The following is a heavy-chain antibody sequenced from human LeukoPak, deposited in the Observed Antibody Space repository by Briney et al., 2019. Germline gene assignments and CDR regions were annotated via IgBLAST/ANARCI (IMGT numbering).Heavy chain of an antibody. J-gene: IGHJ4*02. CDR1: GFTFSPYP. V-gene: IGHV3-48*04. D-gene: IGHD5-24*01. CDR3: ARDLGRDRYFDS. Sequence: GGSLRLSCAASGFTFSPYPMNWVRQAPGEGLEWVSYISGPSDTIHYADSVKGRFTISRDNAKNSLYLQMNSLGAEDTAVYYCARDLGRDRYFDSWGQGTLVTVSS. CDR2: ISGPSDTI.